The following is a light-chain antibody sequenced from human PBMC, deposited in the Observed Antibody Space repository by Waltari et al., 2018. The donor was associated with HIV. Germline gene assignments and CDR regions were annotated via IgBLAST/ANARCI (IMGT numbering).Light chain of an antibody. CDR3: QQFETYYG. Sequence: DIRMTQSPSTLSASIGDRVTITCRASQNIGNFLAWYQQKPGKAPKLLISLASILERWVPGRIIGSGSGSDVTLTISGLQYEDFATYYCQQFETYYGFGQGTRLE. CDR2: LAS. V-gene: IGKV1-5*03. CDR1: QNIGNF. J-gene: IGKJ2*01.